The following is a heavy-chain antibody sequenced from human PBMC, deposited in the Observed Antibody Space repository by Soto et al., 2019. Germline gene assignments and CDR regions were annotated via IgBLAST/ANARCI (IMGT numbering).Heavy chain of an antibody. V-gene: IGHV3-21*01. Sequence: GGSPSLSSAAAGVNFISHSMNWVRQAPGKGLEWVSSISSSSSYIYYADSVKGRFTISRDNAKNSLYLQMNSLRAEDTAVYYCAREKGRSYYYDSSGLVSAFDIWGQGTMVTVSS. D-gene: IGHD3-22*01. CDR1: GVNFISHS. CDR2: ISSSSSYI. CDR3: AREKGRSYYYDSSGLVSAFDI. J-gene: IGHJ3*02.